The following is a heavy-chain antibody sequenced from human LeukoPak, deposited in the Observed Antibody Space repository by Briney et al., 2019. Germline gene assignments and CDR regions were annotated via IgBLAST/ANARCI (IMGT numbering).Heavy chain of an antibody. CDR2: ISYDGSNK. J-gene: IGHJ4*02. CDR3: ARDRWESVGYFDY. D-gene: IGHD1-26*01. Sequence: PGGSLRLSCAASGFTFSSYGMHWVRQAPGKGLEWVAVISYDGSNKYYADSVKGRFTISRDNSKNTLYLQMNSLRAEDTALYYCARDRWESVGYFDYWGQGTLVTVSS. V-gene: IGHV3-30*03. CDR1: GFTFSSYG.